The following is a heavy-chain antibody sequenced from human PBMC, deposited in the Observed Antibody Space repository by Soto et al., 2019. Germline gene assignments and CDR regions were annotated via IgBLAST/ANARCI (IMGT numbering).Heavy chain of an antibody. CDR1: GDSIRSYY. CDR2: IYYSGST. Sequence: SETLSLTCTVSGDSIRSYYWTWIRQPPGKGLELIGYIYYSGSTRYNPSLKSRVTISVDMSKNQFSLKLSSVIAADTAVYYCARAYGGFDNGLDVWGQGTAVSVS. CDR3: ARAYGGFDNGLDV. V-gene: IGHV4-59*01. J-gene: IGHJ6*02. D-gene: IGHD5-12*01.